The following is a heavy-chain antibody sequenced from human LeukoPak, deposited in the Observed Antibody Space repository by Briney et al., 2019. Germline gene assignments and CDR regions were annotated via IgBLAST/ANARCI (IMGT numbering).Heavy chain of an antibody. J-gene: IGHJ5*02. CDR1: GFTFSSYS. CDR2: ISSSSSYI. V-gene: IGHV3-21*01. CDR3: ARGNVLFWFDP. D-gene: IGHD3-16*01. Sequence: KPGGSLRLSCAASGFTFSSYSMNWVRQAPGKGLEWVSSISSSSSYIYYADSVKGRFTISRDNAKNSLYLQMNSLRAEDPAVYYCARGNVLFWFDPWGQGTLVTVSS.